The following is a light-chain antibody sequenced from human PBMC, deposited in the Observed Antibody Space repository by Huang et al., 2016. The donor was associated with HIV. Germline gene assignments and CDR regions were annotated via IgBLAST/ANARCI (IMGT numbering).Light chain of an antibody. V-gene: IGKV1-16*02. Sequence: IHLTQSPSSLSASVGDRVTITCRASQDIRTSLAWFQQKPGKVPRSLIYDTFNLQSGVPSKFSGSASGTDFTLTITSLLPEDSGIYYCQQYRAYPITFGQGTRLQMK. CDR2: DTF. J-gene: IGKJ5*01. CDR3: QQYRAYPIT. CDR1: QDIRTS.